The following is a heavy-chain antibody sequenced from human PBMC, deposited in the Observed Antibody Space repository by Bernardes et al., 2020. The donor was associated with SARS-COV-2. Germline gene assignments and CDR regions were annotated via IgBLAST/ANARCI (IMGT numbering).Heavy chain of an antibody. Sequence: SETLYLTCTVSSGSMSSSYWSWIRQPPGKGLEWIGYIYYSGSTNYNPSLKSRVTISVDTSKNQFSLKLSSVTAADTAVYYCARDVGYFAYWGQGTLVTVSS. V-gene: IGHV4-59*01. D-gene: IGHD2-15*01. CDR3: ARDVGYFAY. CDR1: SGSMSSSY. CDR2: IYYSGST. J-gene: IGHJ4*02.